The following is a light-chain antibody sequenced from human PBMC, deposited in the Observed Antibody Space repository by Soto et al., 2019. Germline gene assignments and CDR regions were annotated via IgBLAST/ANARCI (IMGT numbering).Light chain of an antibody. J-gene: IGKJ3*01. CDR2: EAS. Sequence: DIQMTQSQTSLSASVGDRVTITCQASQDITNHLNWYQQKPGNAPKLLIYEASNLETGVPSRCSGGGSGTDFTLTISSLQHEDVATYYCPQYGPYLLTFGPGNKV. CDR3: PQYGPYLLT. V-gene: IGKV1-33*01. CDR1: QDITNH.